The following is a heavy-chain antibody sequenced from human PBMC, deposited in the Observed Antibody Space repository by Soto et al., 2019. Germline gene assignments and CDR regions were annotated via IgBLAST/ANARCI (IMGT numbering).Heavy chain of an antibody. J-gene: IGHJ4*02. D-gene: IGHD1-26*01. V-gene: IGHV3-23*01. CDR2: IRGTDGTT. CDR3: ARKGGSFYGPFDY. CDR1: GFTFSDYA. Sequence: PGGSLRLSCAASGFTFSDYAMSWVRQAPGKGLEWVSTIRGTDGTTYYSDSVKGRFTISRDNSKNTLYLQMNSLRAEDAAIYYCARKGGSFYGPFDYWGQGTLVNVSS.